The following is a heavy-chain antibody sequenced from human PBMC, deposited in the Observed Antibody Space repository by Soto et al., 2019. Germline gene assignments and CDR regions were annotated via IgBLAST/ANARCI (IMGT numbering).Heavy chain of an antibody. J-gene: IGHJ6*02. CDR3: ARDGGGEQQLVRYYYYYGMDV. D-gene: IGHD6-13*01. CDR2: IKQDGSEK. V-gene: IGHV3-7*03. Sequence: EVQLVESGGGLVQPGGSLRLSCAASGFTFSSYWMSWVRQAPGKGLEWVANIKQDGSEKYYVDSVKGRFTISRDNAKNSLYLQMNSLRAEDTAVYYCARDGGGEQQLVRYYYYYGMDVWGQGTTVTVSS. CDR1: GFTFSSYW.